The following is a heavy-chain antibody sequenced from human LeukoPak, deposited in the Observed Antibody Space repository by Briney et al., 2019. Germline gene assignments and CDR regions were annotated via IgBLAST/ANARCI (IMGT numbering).Heavy chain of an antibody. CDR3: ARDSKRGYSYGGFDY. D-gene: IGHD5-18*01. CDR1: GFTFSSYE. V-gene: IGHV3-48*03. Sequence: GGSLRLSCAASGFTFSSYEMNWVRQAPGKGLEWVSYISSSGSTIYYADSVKGRFTISRDNAKNSLYLQMNSLRAEDTAVYYCARDSKRGYSYGGFDYWAREPWSPSPQ. CDR2: ISSSGSTI. J-gene: IGHJ4*02.